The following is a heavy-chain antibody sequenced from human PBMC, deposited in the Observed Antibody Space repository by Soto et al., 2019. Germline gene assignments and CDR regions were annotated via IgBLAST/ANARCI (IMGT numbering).Heavy chain of an antibody. Sequence: QVQLQESGPRLVKPSETLSLTCSVSDDSISSSYWSFIRQFAGRGPEWLGRVHTSGARKYNPSLKRRVALSVDAPNNQVYMKLTSVTAADTAVYFCAREREDSYYSDRGETYYVGAFDVWGPGTMVSVSS. CDR3: AREREDSYYSDRGETYYVGAFDV. CDR1: DDSISSSY. D-gene: IGHD3-22*01. CDR2: VHTSGAR. V-gene: IGHV4-4*07. J-gene: IGHJ3*01.